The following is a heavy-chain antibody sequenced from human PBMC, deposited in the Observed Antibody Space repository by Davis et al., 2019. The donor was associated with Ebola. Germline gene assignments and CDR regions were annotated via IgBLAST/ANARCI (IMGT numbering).Heavy chain of an antibody. Sequence: SETLSLTCTVSGYSIRSGYYWGWIRQPPGKGLEWIGSIFQSVSTYYNPSLESRVSISVDTSKNQMSLKLTSVTAAATAVYYCARGVFEYSASSLDGFAMWGQGTMVTVS. D-gene: IGHD5-12*01. CDR2: IFQSVST. J-gene: IGHJ3*02. V-gene: IGHV4-38-2*02. CDR1: GYSIRSGYY. CDR3: ARGVFEYSASSLDGFAM.